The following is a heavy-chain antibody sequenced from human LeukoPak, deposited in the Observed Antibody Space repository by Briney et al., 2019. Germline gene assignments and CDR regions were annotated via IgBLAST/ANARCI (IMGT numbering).Heavy chain of an antibody. J-gene: IGHJ4*02. Sequence: GGSLRLSCAASRFTFINYGMHWVRQAPGKGLEWVAFIRYDGSNKYYADSVKGRFTISRDNSKNTLYLQMNSLRAEDTAVYYCAKEAQTLWFGELYYFDYWGQGTLVTVSS. CDR3: AKEAQTLWFGELYYFDY. D-gene: IGHD3-10*01. CDR2: IRYDGSNK. CDR1: RFTFINYG. V-gene: IGHV3-30*02.